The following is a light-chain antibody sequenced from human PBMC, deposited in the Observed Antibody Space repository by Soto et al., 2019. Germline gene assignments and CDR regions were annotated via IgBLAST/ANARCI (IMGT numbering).Light chain of an antibody. J-gene: IGLJ1*01. V-gene: IGLV1-51*01. CDR1: SSNIGGNS. CDR3: GSWDSSLSAYV. Sequence: QSVLTQPPSVSAAPGQRVTISCSGSSSNIGGNSVSWYQQLPGTAPTLLIYDDDKRPSGIPDRFSGSKSGTSATLGITGFQTGDEADYYCGSWDSSLSAYVFVTGTKVTVL. CDR2: DDD.